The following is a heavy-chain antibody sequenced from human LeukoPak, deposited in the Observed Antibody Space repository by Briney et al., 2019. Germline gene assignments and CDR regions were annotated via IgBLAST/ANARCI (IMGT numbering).Heavy chain of an antibody. D-gene: IGHD3-22*01. CDR2: ISWNSGII. Sequence: SLRLSCAASGFTFDDSAMHWVRQVPGKGLEWVSGISWNSGIIDYADSVKGRFTISRDNAKNSLYLQMNNLRPDDTAFYYCAKAPPYYSASSGYFQHWGPGTLVTVSS. V-gene: IGHV3-9*01. CDR1: GFTFDDSA. CDR3: AKAPPYYSASSGYFQH. J-gene: IGHJ1*01.